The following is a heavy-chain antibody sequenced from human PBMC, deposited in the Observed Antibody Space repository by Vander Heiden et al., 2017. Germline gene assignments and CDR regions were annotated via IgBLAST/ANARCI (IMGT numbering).Heavy chain of an antibody. V-gene: IGHV1-69*01. CDR1: GGTFSSYA. D-gene: IGHD6-19*01. J-gene: IGHJ6*02. Sequence: QVQLVQSGAEVKKPGSSVKVSCKASGGTFSSYAISWVRQAPGQGLEWMGGIIPIFGTANYAQKFQGRVTITADESTSTAYMELSSLRSEDTAVYYCARGPIAVAGRLRDYYGMDVWGQGTTVTVSS. CDR3: ARGPIAVAGRLRDYYGMDV. CDR2: IIPIFGTA.